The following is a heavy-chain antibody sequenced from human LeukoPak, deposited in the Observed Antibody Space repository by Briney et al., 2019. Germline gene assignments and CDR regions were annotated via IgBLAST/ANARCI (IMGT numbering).Heavy chain of an antibody. CDR3: ARDQSVRLLQTSSTYFKHVFAI. J-gene: IGHJ3*02. CDR2: SNAGKGNT. D-gene: IGHD6-13*01. CDR1: GYTFTIYA. Sequence: ASVKVSCKASGYTFTIYAIHWVRQAPGQRLEWMGWSNAGKGNTKYSQDFQGRVTITRDTSASTAYMELRSLRFDDTAVYYCARDQSVRLLQTSSTYFKHVFAIWGQGSMVTVSS. V-gene: IGHV1-3*02.